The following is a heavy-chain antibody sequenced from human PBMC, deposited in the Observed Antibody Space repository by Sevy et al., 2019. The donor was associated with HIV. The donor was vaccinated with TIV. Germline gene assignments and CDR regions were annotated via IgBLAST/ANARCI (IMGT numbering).Heavy chain of an antibody. J-gene: IGHJ6*02. CDR3: ARIEVSGYSSGWYINYYYYGMDV. CDR2: IIPIFGTA. V-gene: IGHV1-69*13. D-gene: IGHD6-19*01. CDR1: GGTFSSYA. Sequence: ASVKVSCKASGGTFSSYAISWVRQAPGQGLEWMGGIIPIFGTANYAQKFQGRVTITADESTSTAYMELSSLRSEDTAVYYCARIEVSGYSSGWYINYYYYGMDVWGQGTTVTVSS.